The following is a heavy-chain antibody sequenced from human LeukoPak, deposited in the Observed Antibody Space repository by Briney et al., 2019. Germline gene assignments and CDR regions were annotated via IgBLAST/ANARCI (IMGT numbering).Heavy chain of an antibody. CDR3: ASPSGIRQQRAGDDAFDI. CDR2: IYPGDSDT. Sequence: GESLKISCKGSGYSFTSYWIGWVRQMPGKGLEWMGIIYPGDSDTRYSPSFQGQVTISADKSISTAYLQWSSLKASDTAMYYCASPSGIRQQRAGDDAFDIWGQGTMVTVSS. D-gene: IGHD3-10*01. V-gene: IGHV5-51*01. CDR1: GYSFTSYW. J-gene: IGHJ3*02.